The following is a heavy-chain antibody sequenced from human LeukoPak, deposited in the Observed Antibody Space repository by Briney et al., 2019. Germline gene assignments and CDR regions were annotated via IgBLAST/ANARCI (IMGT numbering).Heavy chain of an antibody. CDR1: GGSISSSSYY. V-gene: IGHV4-39*01. CDR2: IYYSGST. J-gene: IGHJ4*02. Sequence: EPSETLSLTCTVSGGSISSSSYYWGWIRQPPGKGLEWIGSIYYSGSTYYNPSLKSRVTISVDTSKNQFSLKLSSVTAADTAVYYCARREYYYDSSGYLPPDYFEYWGQGTLVTVSS. D-gene: IGHD3-22*01. CDR3: ARREYYYDSSGYLPPDYFEY.